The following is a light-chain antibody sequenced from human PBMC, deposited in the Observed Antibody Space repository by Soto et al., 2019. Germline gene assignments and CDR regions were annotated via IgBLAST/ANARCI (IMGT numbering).Light chain of an antibody. J-gene: IGLJ2*01. V-gene: IGLV1-40*01. CDR2: GNS. Sequence: QSVLTQPPSVSGAPGQRVTISCTGSSSNIGAGYDVHWYQQLPGTAPKLLIYGNSNRPSGVPDRFSGSKSGTSASLAITGLQAEDGADYYCQSYDSSLSGTLVFGGGTKLTVL. CDR1: SSNIGAGYD. CDR3: QSYDSSLSGTLV.